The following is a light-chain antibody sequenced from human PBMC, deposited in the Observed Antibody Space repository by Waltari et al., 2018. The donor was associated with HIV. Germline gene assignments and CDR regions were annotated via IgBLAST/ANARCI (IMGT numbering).Light chain of an antibody. Sequence: DIQMTQSPSPLSASVGDRVTFSCRASRAISNSVAWYQLKPGGAPKLLIFAASRLETGVPSRFSGSSSGTDFTLTINNLQPEDFASYFCHQYDAIPYTFGQGTNLEIK. CDR3: HQYDAIPYT. CDR1: RAISNS. J-gene: IGKJ2*01. CDR2: AAS. V-gene: IGKV1-NL1*01.